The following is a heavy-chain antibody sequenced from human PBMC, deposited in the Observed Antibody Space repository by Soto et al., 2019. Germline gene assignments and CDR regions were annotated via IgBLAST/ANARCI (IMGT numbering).Heavy chain of an antibody. Sequence: EVQLVETGGGLIQPGGSLRLSCAASGFTVSSTYMSWVRQAPGKGLEWVSVIYSGGSTYYADSVKGRFTIFRDDSKNTLYLQMNSLSAEDTAVYYCGSTSFPGYYYYGMDVWGQGTTVTVSS. D-gene: IGHD2-2*01. V-gene: IGHV3-53*02. CDR3: GSTSFPGYYYYGMDV. J-gene: IGHJ6*02. CDR2: IYSGGST. CDR1: GFTVSSTY.